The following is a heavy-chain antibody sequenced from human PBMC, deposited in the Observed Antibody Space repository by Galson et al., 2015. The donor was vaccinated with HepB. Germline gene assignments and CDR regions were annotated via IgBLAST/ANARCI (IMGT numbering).Heavy chain of an antibody. Sequence: SLRLSCAASGYTFDDCAMHWVRQAPGKGLEWVSGISWNSGSIGYADSVKGRFTISRDNAKNSLYLQMNSLRAEDTALYYCAKVGDYAYDYWGQGTLVTVSS. V-gene: IGHV3-9*01. CDR1: GYTFDDCA. J-gene: IGHJ4*02. CDR2: ISWNSGSI. D-gene: IGHD4-17*01. CDR3: AKVGDYAYDY.